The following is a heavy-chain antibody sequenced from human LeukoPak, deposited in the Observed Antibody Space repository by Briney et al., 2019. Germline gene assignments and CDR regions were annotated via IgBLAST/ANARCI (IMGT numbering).Heavy chain of an antibody. D-gene: IGHD1-26*01. CDR1: GFTFEIYW. J-gene: IGHJ3*02. CDR2: IRKDGSEK. Sequence: GGSLRLSCAASGFTFEIYWMSWVRQAPGKGLEWVANIRKDGSEKNYVDSVKGRYTISRDNAKNSLYLQMNSLRADDTALYYCARHWEGVESDAFDIWGQGTMVNVSS. V-gene: IGHV3-7*04. CDR3: ARHWEGVESDAFDI.